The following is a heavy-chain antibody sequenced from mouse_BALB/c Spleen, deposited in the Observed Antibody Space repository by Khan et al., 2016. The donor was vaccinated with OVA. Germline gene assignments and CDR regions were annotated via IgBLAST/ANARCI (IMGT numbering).Heavy chain of an antibody. Sequence: EVKLLESGPGLVKPSQSLSLTCTVTGYSITSDYAWNWIRQFPGNQLEWMGYISSSGSTNYNPALKRRITITRDKSKNQFFLQLNSVTTEDTATYYCARDGARYSYAMDYWGQGTSVTGSS. D-gene: IGHD1-1*02. CDR2: ISSSGST. V-gene: IGHV3-2*02. CDR3: ARDGARYSYAMDY. CDR1: GYSITSDYA. J-gene: IGHJ4*01.